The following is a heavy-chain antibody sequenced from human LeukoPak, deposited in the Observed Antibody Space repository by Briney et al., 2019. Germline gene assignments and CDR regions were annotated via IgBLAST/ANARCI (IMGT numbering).Heavy chain of an antibody. J-gene: IGHJ4*02. D-gene: IGHD3-22*01. CDR1: GFTFSSYW. CDR3: AKRRYDSSGHFDS. CDR2: IKQDGSEK. Sequence: PGGSLRLSCAASGFTFSSYWMSWVRQAPGKGLEWVANIKQDGSEKYYVDSVKGRFTISKDNSKNTVYMRMSSLRAEDTALYYCAKRRYDSSGHFDSWGQGTLVTVSS. V-gene: IGHV3-7*03.